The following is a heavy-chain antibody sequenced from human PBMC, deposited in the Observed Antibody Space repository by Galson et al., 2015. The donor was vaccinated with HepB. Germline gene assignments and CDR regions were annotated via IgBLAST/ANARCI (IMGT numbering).Heavy chain of an antibody. CDR3: ARDRVSYCSSTSCYDPGY. J-gene: IGHJ4*02. CDR2: ISAYNGNT. D-gene: IGHD2-2*01. CDR1: GYTFTSYG. Sequence: SVKASCKASGYTFTSYGISWVRQAPGQGLEWMGWISAYNGNTNYAQKLQGRVTMTTDTSTSTAYMELRSLRSDDTAVYYCARDRVSYCSSTSCYDPGYWGQGTLVTVSS. V-gene: IGHV1-18*04.